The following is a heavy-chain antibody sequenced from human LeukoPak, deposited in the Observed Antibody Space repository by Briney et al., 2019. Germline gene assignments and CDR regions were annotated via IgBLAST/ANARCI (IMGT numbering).Heavy chain of an antibody. CDR1: GFTFSSYS. J-gene: IGHJ6*04. V-gene: IGHV3-21*01. CDR2: ISSSSSYI. CDR3: ARDTPYYYGMDV. Sequence: PGGSLRLSCAASGFTFSSYSMNWVRQAPGKGLEWVSSISSSSSYIYYADSVKGRFTISRDNAKNSLYLQMNSLRAEDTVVYYCARDTPYYYGMDVWGKGTTVTVSS.